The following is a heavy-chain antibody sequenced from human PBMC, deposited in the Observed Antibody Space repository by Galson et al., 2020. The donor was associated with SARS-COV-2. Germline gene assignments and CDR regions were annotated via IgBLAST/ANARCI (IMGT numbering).Heavy chain of an antibody. V-gene: IGHV3-30*18. D-gene: IGHD1-26*01. CDR3: AKPYSGTGGGFDY. CDR1: GFTFSSYG. J-gene: IGHJ4*02. Sequence: GGSLRLSCAASGFTFSSYGMHWVRQAPGKGLEWVAVISYDGSNKYYADSVKGRFTISRDNSKNTLYLQMNSLRAEDTAVYYCAKPYSGTGGGFDYWGQGTLVTVSS. CDR2: ISYDGSNK.